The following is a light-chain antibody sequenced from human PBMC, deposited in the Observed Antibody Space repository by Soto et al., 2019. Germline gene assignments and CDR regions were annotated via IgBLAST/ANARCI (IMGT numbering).Light chain of an antibody. CDR2: LNSDGSH. J-gene: IGLJ3*02. V-gene: IGLV4-69*01. CDR3: QTWGTGMWV. CDR1: SGHSSSA. Sequence: QLVLTQSPSASASLGASVRLTCTLSSGHSSSAIAWHQQQPEKGPRYLMRLNSDGSHTKGDGIPDRFSGSSSGAERYLTISSLQSEDEADYYCQTWGTGMWVFGGGTKVTVL.